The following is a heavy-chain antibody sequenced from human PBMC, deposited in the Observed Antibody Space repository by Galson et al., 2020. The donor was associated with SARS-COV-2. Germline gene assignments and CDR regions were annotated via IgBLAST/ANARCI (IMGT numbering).Heavy chain of an antibody. Sequence: GGSLRLSCAASGFTFSSYAMHWVRQAPGKGLEWVAVISYDGSNKYYADSVKGRFTTSRDNSKNTLYLQMNSLRAEDTAVYYCARARGTQLPNAFDIWGQGTMVTVSS. CDR1: GFTFSSYA. CDR2: ISYDGSNK. J-gene: IGHJ3*02. V-gene: IGHV3-30-3*01. D-gene: IGHD1-1*01. CDR3: ARARGTQLPNAFDI.